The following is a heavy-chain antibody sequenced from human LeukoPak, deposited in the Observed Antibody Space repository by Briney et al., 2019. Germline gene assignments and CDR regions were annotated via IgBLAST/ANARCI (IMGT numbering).Heavy chain of an antibody. J-gene: IGHJ4*02. CDR3: AKDRYYDNSGNHFESEK. D-gene: IGHD3-22*01. Sequence: GGSLRLSCAASEFTVSSSYMSWVRQAPGKGLEWVSVFYRGGSTYYADSVKGRFTISRDNSRNTLYLQMNNLRAEDTALYYCAKDRYYDNSGNHFESEKWGQGTLVTVSS. CDR2: FYRGGST. CDR1: EFTVSSSY. V-gene: IGHV3-66*01.